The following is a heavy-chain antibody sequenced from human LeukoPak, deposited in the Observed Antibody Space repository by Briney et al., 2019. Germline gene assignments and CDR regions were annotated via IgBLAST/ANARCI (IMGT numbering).Heavy chain of an antibody. J-gene: IGHJ4*02. D-gene: IGHD3-9*01. CDR2: ISYDGSNK. V-gene: IGHV3-30*04. CDR3: AKDFHDDILTGYDY. Sequence: GGSLRLSCAASGFTFSSYAMHWVRQAPGKGLEWVAVISYDGSNKYYADSVKGRFTISRDNSKNTLYLQMNSLRAEDTAVYYCAKDFHDDILTGYDYWGQGTLVTVSS. CDR1: GFTFSSYA.